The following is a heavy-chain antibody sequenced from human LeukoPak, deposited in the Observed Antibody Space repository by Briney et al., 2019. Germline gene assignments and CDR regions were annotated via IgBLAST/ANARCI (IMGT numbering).Heavy chain of an antibody. V-gene: IGHV3-30-3*01. D-gene: IGHD2-15*01. CDR1: GFSFNNYA. Sequence: PGGSLRLSCAASGFSFNNYAMNWVRQAPGKGLEWVAALSHDGGTKYYTDSVKGRFTSSRDNSKNTLYLQMDSLRAEDTAVYYCVRDSHTHYFEAWGQGTLVTVSS. J-gene: IGHJ4*02. CDR3: VRDSHTHYFEA. CDR2: LSHDGGTK.